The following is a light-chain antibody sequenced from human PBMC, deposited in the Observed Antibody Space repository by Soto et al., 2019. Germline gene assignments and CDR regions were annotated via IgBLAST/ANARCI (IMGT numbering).Light chain of an antibody. CDR1: QSVGSN. CDR3: QQYNNWPPWIT. V-gene: IGKV3-15*01. J-gene: IGKJ5*01. CDR2: DVS. Sequence: EIVMTQSPATLSVSPGDGATLSCRASQSVGSNLAWFKQKPGQAPRLLIYDVSTRATGVPVRFAGSGSGTEFTLTISSLLSEDFAVYYCQQYNNWPPWITFGQGTRLEIK.